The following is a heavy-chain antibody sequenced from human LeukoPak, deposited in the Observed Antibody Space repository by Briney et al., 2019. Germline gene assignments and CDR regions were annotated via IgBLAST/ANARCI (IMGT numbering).Heavy chain of an antibody. CDR1: GGSISSYY. CDR2: IYTSGST. D-gene: IGHD3-22*01. J-gene: IGHJ4*02. CDR3: ARDPGYDSSGYYGFDY. V-gene: IGHV4-4*07. Sequence: SETLFLTCTVSGGSISSYYWSWIRQPAGKGLEWIGRIYTSGSTNYNPSLKSRVTMSVDTSKNQFSLKLSSVTAADTAVYYCARDPGYDSSGYYGFDYWGQGTLVTVSS.